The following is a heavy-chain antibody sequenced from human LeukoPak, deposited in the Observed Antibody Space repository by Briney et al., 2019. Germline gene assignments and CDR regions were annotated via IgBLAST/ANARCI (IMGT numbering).Heavy chain of an antibody. CDR2: IKSKTDGGTT. CDR1: GSTFSNAW. Sequence: GGSLRLSCAASGSTFSNAWMSWVRQAPGKGLEWVGRIKSKTDGGTTDYAAPVKGRFTISRDDSKNTLYLQMNSLKTEDTAVYYCTTDPNYYGSGSYYRYYYYXMXXXXXGXTVT. V-gene: IGHV3-15*01. CDR3: TTDPNYYGSGSYYRYYYYXMXX. J-gene: IGHJ6*03. D-gene: IGHD3-10*01.